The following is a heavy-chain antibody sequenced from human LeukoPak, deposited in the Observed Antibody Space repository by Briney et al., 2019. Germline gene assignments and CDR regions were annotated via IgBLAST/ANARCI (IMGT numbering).Heavy chain of an antibody. D-gene: IGHD4-17*01. CDR2: ISSIGST. CDR3: ARDPTTVTKGFDI. CDR1: DDPFSTHY. Sequence: PSETLSLTCSVSDDPFSTHYWTWIRQPPGKGLEWIGYISSIGSTNYNPSLKSRVTISVDTSKKQFSLKMTSVTAADTAVYYCARDPTTVTKGFDIWGQGTMVTVPS. V-gene: IGHV4-59*11. J-gene: IGHJ3*02.